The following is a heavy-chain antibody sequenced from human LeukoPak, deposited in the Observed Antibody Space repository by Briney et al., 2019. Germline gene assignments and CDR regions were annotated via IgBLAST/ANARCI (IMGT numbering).Heavy chain of an antibody. CDR1: GGSFSGYY. V-gene: IGHV4-34*01. Sequence: SETLSLTCAVYGGSFSGYYWSWIRQPPGKGLEWIGEINRSGSTNYNPSLKSRVTISVDTSKNQFSLKLSSVTAADTAVYYCARGSWGYCSNTSCSNQAAIYFDYWGQGTLVTVSS. J-gene: IGHJ4*02. CDR3: ARGSWGYCSNTSCSNQAAIYFDY. D-gene: IGHD2-2*01. CDR2: INRSGST.